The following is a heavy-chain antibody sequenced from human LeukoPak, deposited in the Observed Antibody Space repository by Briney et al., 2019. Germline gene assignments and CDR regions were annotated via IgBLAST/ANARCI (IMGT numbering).Heavy chain of an antibody. V-gene: IGHV1-69*13. D-gene: IGHD3-22*01. Sequence: ASVKVSCKASGGTFSSYAISWVRQAPGQGPEWMGGIIPIFGTANYAQKFQGRVTITADESTSTAYMELSSLRSEDTAVYYCAREMTDYYDSSGYYFDYWGQGTLVTVSS. CDR3: AREMTDYYDSSGYYFDY. CDR2: IIPIFGTA. CDR1: GGTFSSYA. J-gene: IGHJ4*02.